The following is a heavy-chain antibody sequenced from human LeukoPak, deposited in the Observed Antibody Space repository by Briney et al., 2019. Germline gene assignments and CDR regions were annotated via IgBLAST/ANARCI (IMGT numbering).Heavy chain of an antibody. CDR2: INHSGST. D-gene: IGHD6-19*01. CDR3: ARVEQWLAPIDY. V-gene: IGHV4-34*01. J-gene: IGHJ4*02. Sequence: PSETLSLTCAVYGGSFSGYYWSWIRQPPGKGLEWIGEINHSGSTNYNPSLKSRVTISVDTSKNQFSLNLSSVTAADTAVYYCARVEQWLAPIDYWGQGTLVTVSS. CDR1: GGSFSGYY.